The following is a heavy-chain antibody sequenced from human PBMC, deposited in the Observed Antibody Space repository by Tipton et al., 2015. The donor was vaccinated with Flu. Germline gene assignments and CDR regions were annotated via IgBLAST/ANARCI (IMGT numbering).Heavy chain of an antibody. Sequence: SLRLSCAASGFTFSSYAMHWVRQAPGKGLEWVSTIWYDGTKKFYADSVKGRFSISRDNLHNTLNLEMRSLRAEDTAMYYCAKGTYLRYSDQDDAFAVWGQGTLLAVSS. CDR3: AKGTYLRYSDQDDAFAV. CDR2: IWYDGTKK. V-gene: IGHV3-33*06. J-gene: IGHJ3*01. D-gene: IGHD3-16*01. CDR1: GFTFSSYA.